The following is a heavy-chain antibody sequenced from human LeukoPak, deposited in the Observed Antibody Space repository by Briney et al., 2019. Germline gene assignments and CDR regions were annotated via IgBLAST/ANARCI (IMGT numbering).Heavy chain of an antibody. CDR2: IYYSGST. Sequence: PSETLSLTRTVSGGSISSYFWSWIRQSPGKGLEWIGYIYYSGSTNYNPSLKSRVTISVDTSKNQFSLKLSSVTAADTAVYYCARESNPEKYSSGWHPLDYWGQGTLVTVSS. J-gene: IGHJ4*02. CDR1: GGSISSYF. CDR3: ARESNPEKYSSGWHPLDY. D-gene: IGHD6-19*01. V-gene: IGHV4-59*01.